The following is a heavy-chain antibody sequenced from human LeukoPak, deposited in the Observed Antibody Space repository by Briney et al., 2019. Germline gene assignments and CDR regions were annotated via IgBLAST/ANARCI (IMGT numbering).Heavy chain of an antibody. CDR2: INYRGTT. J-gene: IGHJ4*02. Sequence: PSETLSLTCTVSGGSISSNNYYWGWIRQPPGKGLEWVGSINYRGTTYYNPSLKSRVTISVDTSKNQFSLKLSSVTAADTAVYYCARALRGRFGELPRKGFDYWGQGTLVTVSS. CDR1: GGSISSNNYY. V-gene: IGHV4-39*07. CDR3: ARALRGRFGELPRKGFDY. D-gene: IGHD3-10*01.